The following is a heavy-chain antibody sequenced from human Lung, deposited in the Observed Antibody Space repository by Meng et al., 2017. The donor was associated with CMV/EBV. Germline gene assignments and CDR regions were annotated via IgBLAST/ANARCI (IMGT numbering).Heavy chain of an antibody. CDR1: GFTFSSFT. J-gene: IGHJ4*02. Sequence: GEXXTISCAASGFTFSSFTMNWVRQAPGKGLEWVSSISYTSHYIYYADSLKGRFTISRDNARHSLYLQINSLRAEDTAVYYCAGSSSGRYSPFDYWCQGTXVTVSS. CDR2: ISYTSHYI. D-gene: IGHD6-19*01. CDR3: AGSSSGRYSPFDY. V-gene: IGHV3-21*01.